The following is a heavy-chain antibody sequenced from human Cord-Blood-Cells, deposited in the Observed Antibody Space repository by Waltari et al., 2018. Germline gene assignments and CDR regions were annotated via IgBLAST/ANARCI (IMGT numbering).Heavy chain of an antibody. D-gene: IGHD2-8*02. CDR3: ATLLGYCTGGVCYAEYFQH. V-gene: IGHV1-24*01. J-gene: IGHJ1*01. Sequence: QVQLVQSGAEVKKPGASVKVSCKVSGYTLTELSMHWVRQAPGKGLEGMGGVDPEEGETIYAQKSQGRVTSTEDTSTDTAYMELSSLGSEDTAVYYCATLLGYCTGGVCYAEYFQHWGQGTLVTVSS. CDR2: VDPEEGET. CDR1: GYTLTELS.